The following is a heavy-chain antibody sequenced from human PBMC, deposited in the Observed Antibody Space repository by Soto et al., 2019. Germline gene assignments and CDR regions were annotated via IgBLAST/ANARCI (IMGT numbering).Heavy chain of an antibody. CDR1: GGTFSSYT. J-gene: IGHJ4*02. V-gene: IGHV1-69*02. Sequence: QVQLVQSGAEVKKPGSSVKVSCKASGGTFSSYTISWVRQAPGQGLEWMGRIIPILGIANYAQKFQGRVTITADKSTSTAYMELSSLRSEDTAGYYCARSDYGDHTVLDYWGQGTLVTVSS. CDR2: IIPILGIA. D-gene: IGHD4-17*01. CDR3: ARSDYGDHTVLDY.